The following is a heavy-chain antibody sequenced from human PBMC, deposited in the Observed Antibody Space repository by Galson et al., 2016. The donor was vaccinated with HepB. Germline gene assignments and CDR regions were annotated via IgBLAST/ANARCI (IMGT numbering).Heavy chain of an antibody. V-gene: IGHV3-23*01. D-gene: IGHD4/OR15-4a*01. J-gene: IGHJ4*02. Sequence: SLRLSCAATGFTFSSYPLSWVRQTPGKGLEWVSAIDGSNGDTYYADSVKGRFTISRDNSKSMLFLNMNSLRVEDTATYLCAKEGASAASSIDSWGQGTLVTVSS. CDR3: AKEGASAASSIDS. CDR1: GFTFSSYP. CDR2: IDGSNGDT.